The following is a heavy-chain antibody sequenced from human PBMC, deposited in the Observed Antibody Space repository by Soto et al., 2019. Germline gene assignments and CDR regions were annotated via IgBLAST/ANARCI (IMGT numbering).Heavy chain of an antibody. D-gene: IGHD5-12*01. CDR1: GLIFGNYW. Sequence: EVQLVQSGGGLVQPGGSLRLSCAAPGLIFGNYWMHWIRQAPGKGLVWVSRIKNDGSSTNYADSVKGRFTISRDNAKNTLYLQMDSLRAEDTAVYYCARESSGYSSYFDFWGQGTLVTVSS. V-gene: IGHV3-74*01. CDR2: IKNDGSST. CDR3: ARESSGYSSYFDF. J-gene: IGHJ4*02.